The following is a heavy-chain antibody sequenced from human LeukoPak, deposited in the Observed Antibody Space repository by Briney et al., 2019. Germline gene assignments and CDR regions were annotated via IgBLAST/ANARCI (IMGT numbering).Heavy chain of an antibody. CDR3: ARGPTISETGHFDY. D-gene: IGHD1-1*01. CDR1: GGSFSAYY. CDR2: VNHRGDT. J-gene: IGHJ4*02. Sequence: SETLSLTCAVYGGSFSAYYWSWIRQSPGKGLQWIAEVNHRGDTNYNPSVKGRVTISVDTSKNQFSLKVTSLTAADTAVYYCARGPTISETGHFDYWGQGTLVTVSS. V-gene: IGHV4-34*01.